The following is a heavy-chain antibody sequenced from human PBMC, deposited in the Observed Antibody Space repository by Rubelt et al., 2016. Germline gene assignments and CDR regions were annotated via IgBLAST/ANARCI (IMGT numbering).Heavy chain of an antibody. CDR1: GASISTSYYY. CDR3: VGRATSRSYGVEI. CDR2: IYYSGST. J-gene: IGHJ3*02. Sequence: QLQLQESGPGLVKPSETLSLTCTVSGASISTSYYYWGWIRQPPGLGLEWIGSIYYSGSTYYNPSLKSRVTMSVDTSNSQFALSLNSVSAADTAVYYCVGRATSRSYGVEIWGQGTLVTVSS. V-gene: IGHV4-39*01. D-gene: IGHD6-6*01.